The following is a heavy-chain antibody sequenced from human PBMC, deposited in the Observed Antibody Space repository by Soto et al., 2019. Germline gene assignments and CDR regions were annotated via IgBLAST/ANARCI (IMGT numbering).Heavy chain of an antibody. CDR2: IRGDNGYT. CDR3: ARAYIKYDSSGYFNY. V-gene: IGHV1-18*01. D-gene: IGHD3-22*01. J-gene: IGHJ4*02. Sequence: GASVKGSCKTSGYTFNNYGISWVRQAPGQGLEWMGWIRGDNGYTNYAQKVQGRVIMTTDTSTTTAYMELRSLRFDDTAVYYCARAYIKYDSSGYFNYWGQGTLVTVSS. CDR1: GYTFNNYG.